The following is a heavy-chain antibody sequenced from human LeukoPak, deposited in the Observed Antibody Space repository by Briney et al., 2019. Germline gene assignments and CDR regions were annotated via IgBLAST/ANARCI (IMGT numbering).Heavy chain of an antibody. CDR2: INHSGST. CDR1: GGSFSGYY. V-gene: IGHV4-34*01. CDR3: ARGASYGSGSYYNVRWFDP. D-gene: IGHD3-10*01. J-gene: IGHJ5*02. Sequence: PSETLSPTCAVYGGSFSGYYWSWIRQPPGKGLEWIGEINHSGSTNYNPSLKSRVTISVDTSKNQFSLKLSSVTAADTAVYYCARGASYGSGSYYNVRWFDPWGQGTLVTVSS.